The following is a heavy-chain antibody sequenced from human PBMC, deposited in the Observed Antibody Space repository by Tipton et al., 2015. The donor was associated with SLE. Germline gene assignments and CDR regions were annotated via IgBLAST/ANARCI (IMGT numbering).Heavy chain of an antibody. J-gene: IGHJ4*02. CDR1: GGSFSGYY. Sequence: TLSLTCAVYGGSFSGYYWSWIRQPPGKGLEWIGEINHSGSTNYNPSLKSRVTISVDTSRNQFSLKLSSVNAADTAVYYCARHGGYYFDYWGQGTLVTVSS. CDR3: ARHGGYYFDY. D-gene: IGHD4-23*01. CDR2: INHSGST. V-gene: IGHV4-34*01.